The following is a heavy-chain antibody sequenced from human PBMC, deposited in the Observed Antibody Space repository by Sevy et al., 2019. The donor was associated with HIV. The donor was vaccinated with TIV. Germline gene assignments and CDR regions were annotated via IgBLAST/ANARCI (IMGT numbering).Heavy chain of an antibody. D-gene: IGHD2-15*01. J-gene: IGHJ6*02. CDR1: GYTFTDYY. V-gene: IGHV1-2*06. CDR2: INPNSGGT. CDR3: ARGLDCSCGTCYYYGMDV. Sequence: ASVKVSCKASGYTFTDYYMHWVRQAPGQGLEWMGRINPNSGGTDYAQKFQGRVTMTRDTSISTAYMELSRMRSDDTAVYYCARGLDCSCGTCYYYGMDVWGQGTTVTVSS.